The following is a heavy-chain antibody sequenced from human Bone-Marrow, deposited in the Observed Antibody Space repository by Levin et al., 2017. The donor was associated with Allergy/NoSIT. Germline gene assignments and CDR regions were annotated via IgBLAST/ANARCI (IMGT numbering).Heavy chain of an antibody. J-gene: IGHJ5*02. D-gene: IGHD4-11*01. CDR3: ASVPQLQETKWFDP. Sequence: PSETLSLTCSVSGASLSSSSFYWGWVRQSPGKGLEWIGMTYYGRNTYYNLSLKSRVTISADPSKNQLSLKVTSVTTADTAVYYCASVPQLQETKWFDPWGQGILVTVSS. V-gene: IGHV4-39*07. CDR1: GASLSSSSFY. CDR2: TYYGRNT.